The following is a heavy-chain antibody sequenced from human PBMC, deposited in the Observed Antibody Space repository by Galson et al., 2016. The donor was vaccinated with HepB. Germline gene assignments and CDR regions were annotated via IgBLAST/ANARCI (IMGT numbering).Heavy chain of an antibody. V-gene: IGHV3-11*03. CDR2: ISISSSYT. CDR3: ARNRGYSGYDAFDI. Sequence: SLRLSCAASGFTFSDYYMSWIRQAPGKGLEWVSYISISSSYTNYADSVKGRFTISRDNAKNSVCLQMNSLRAEDTAVYYCARNRGYSGYDAFDIWGQGTMVTVSS. CDR1: GFTFSDYY. D-gene: IGHD5-12*01. J-gene: IGHJ3*02.